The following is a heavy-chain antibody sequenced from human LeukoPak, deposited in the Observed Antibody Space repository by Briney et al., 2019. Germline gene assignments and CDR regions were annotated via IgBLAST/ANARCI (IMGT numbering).Heavy chain of an antibody. CDR1: GGTFSSYA. CDR2: IIPIFGTA. Sequence: GASVKVSCKSSGGTFSSYAISWVRQAPGQGLEWRGGIIPIFGTANYAQKFQGRVTITPDESTSTAYMELSSPRSEDTAVYYCARGSLTPSYYYDSSGYQFDYWGQGTLVTVSS. J-gene: IGHJ4*02. CDR3: ARGSLTPSYYYDSSGYQFDY. D-gene: IGHD3-22*01. V-gene: IGHV1-69*13.